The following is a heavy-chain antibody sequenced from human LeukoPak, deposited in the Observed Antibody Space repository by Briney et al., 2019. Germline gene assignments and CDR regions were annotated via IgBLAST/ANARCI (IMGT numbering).Heavy chain of an antibody. D-gene: IGHD3/OR15-3a*01. CDR2: ISHDGTNK. CDR3: ASDDLDTGDF. CDR1: ASILTNAG. J-gene: IGHJ4*02. V-gene: IGHV3-30*08. Sequence: RTGGSLRLSCAGDASILTNAGTDWVRLAAGKGLEWVSFISHDGTNKYYSDSVDGRFTVSRLNSQNKVYLQMTDLRPDDTATYYCASDDLDTGDFWGQGTLVTVSS.